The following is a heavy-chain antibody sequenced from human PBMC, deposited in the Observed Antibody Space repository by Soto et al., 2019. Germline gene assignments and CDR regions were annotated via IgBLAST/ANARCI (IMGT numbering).Heavy chain of an antibody. Sequence: EVQLLESGGGLVQPGGSLRLSCAASGFTFTSYAMNWVRQAPGKGLEWVSVISGSGGSTYYADSVKGRFTISRDNSKNTLYLQMNSLRAEDTAVYYCANRTTGWSFDLWGRGTLVTVSS. J-gene: IGHJ2*01. CDR2: ISGSGGST. CDR1: GFTFTSYA. V-gene: IGHV3-23*01. CDR3: ANRTTGWSFDL.